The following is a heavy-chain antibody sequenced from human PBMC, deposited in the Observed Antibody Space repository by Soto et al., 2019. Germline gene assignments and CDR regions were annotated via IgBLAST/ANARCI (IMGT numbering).Heavy chain of an antibody. J-gene: IGHJ4*02. CDR1: GYTFTSYA. D-gene: IGHD6-19*01. V-gene: IGHV1-3*01. Sequence: ASVKVPCKASGYTFTSYAMHWWRQSPGQRLEWMGWINAGNGNTKYSQKFQGRVTITRDTSASTAYMELSSLRSEDTAVYYCARDRRLSSGWSEDYWGQGTLVTVSS. CDR3: ARDRRLSSGWSEDY. CDR2: INAGNGNT.